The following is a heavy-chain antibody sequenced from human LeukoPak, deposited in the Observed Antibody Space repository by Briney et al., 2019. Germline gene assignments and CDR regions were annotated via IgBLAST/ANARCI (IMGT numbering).Heavy chain of an antibody. Sequence: GGSLRLSCAASGFTFSSFSMDWVRQAPGKGLEWVSSISSSVSHTSYADSVKGRFTVSRDNAKNSLYLQMNSLRAEDTAVYYCARRGCSNGICLDYWGQGALVTVSS. J-gene: IGHJ4*02. CDR3: ARRGCSNGICLDY. V-gene: IGHV3-21*01. CDR1: GFTFSSFS. CDR2: ISSSVSHT. D-gene: IGHD2-8*01.